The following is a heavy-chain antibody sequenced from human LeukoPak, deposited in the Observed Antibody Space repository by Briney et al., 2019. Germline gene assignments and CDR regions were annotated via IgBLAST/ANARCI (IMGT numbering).Heavy chain of an antibody. CDR3: AKAGSYYRYFDY. CDR1: GFTVSSNY. V-gene: IGHV3-66*01. CDR2: IYSGGST. Sequence: GGSLRLSCAASGFTVSSNYMSWVRQAPGKGLEWVSVIYSGGSTYYADSVKGRFTISRDNSKNTLYLQMNSLRAEDTAVYYCAKAGSYYRYFDYWGQGTLVTVSS. J-gene: IGHJ4*02. D-gene: IGHD3-10*01.